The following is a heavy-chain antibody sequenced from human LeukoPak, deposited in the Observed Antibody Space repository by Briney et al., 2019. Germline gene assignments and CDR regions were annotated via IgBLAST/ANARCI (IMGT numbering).Heavy chain of an antibody. CDR2: INPNSGDT. J-gene: IGHJ4*02. CDR3: AXXGRGTETTGHYFDY. V-gene: IGHV1-2*04. CDR1: GYTFTGYY. D-gene: IGHD1-1*01. Sequence: GASVKVSCKASGYTFTGYYMHWVRQAPGQGLEWMGWINPNSGDTNYAQKFQGWVTMTRDTSISTAYMELSRLRSDDTAVYYCAXXGRGTETTGHYFDYWGQGTLVTVSS.